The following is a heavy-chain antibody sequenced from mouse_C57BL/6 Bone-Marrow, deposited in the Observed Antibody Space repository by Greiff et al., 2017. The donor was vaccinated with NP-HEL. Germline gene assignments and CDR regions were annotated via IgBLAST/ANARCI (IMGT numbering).Heavy chain of an antibody. D-gene: IGHD1-1*01. CDR3: TKFITTVVTFDV. CDR1: GFTFSSYA. Sequence: EVQGVESGEGLVKPGGSLKLSCAASGFTFSSYAMSWVRQTPEKRLEWVAYISSGGDYIYYADTVKGRFTISRDNARNTLYLQMSSLKSEDTAMYYCTKFITTVVTFDVWGTGTTVTVSS. V-gene: IGHV5-9-1*02. CDR2: ISSGGDYI. J-gene: IGHJ1*03.